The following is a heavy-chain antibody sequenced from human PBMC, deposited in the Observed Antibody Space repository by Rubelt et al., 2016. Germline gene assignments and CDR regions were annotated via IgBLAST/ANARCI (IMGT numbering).Heavy chain of an antibody. CDR1: GGTFSSYA. Sequence: QVQLVQSGAEVKKPGSSVKVSCKASGGTFSSYAISWVRQAPGQGLEWMGRIIPILGIANYAQKFQGRVTITADKSTSTAYMELSSRRSEETGVYYCASSLPNLFGIAARDYYYYYGMDVWGQGTTVTVSS. V-gene: IGHV1-69*04. CDR2: IIPILGIA. D-gene: IGHD6-6*01. CDR3: ASSLPNLFGIAARDYYYYYGMDV. J-gene: IGHJ6*02.